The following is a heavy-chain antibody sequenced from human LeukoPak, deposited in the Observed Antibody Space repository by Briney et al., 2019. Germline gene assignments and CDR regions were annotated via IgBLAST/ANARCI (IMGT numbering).Heavy chain of an antibody. D-gene: IGHD2-8*01. V-gene: IGHV3-30*04. CDR2: ISYHARDQ. CDR1: GFTFSDHA. J-gene: IGHJ4*02. CDR3: AAQPCINGICYLDY. Sequence: GGSLRLSCTASGFTFSDHAMHWVRQAPGKGLEWVTVISYHARDQFYADSVKGRFTVSRDNSRNTLYPQMNSLRTEDSAVYYCAAQPCINGICYLDYWGQGTLVTVSS.